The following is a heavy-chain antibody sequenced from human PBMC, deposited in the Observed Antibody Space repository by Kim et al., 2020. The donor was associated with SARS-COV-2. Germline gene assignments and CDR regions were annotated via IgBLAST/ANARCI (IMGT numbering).Heavy chain of an antibody. J-gene: IGHJ6*02. Sequence: SETLSLTCTVSGGSISSYYWSWIRQPPGKGLEWIGYIYYSGSTNYNPSLKSRVTISVDTSKNQFSLKLSSVTAADTAVYYCARFDTVTTPDYGYYYGMDVWGQGTTVTVSS. CDR1: GGSISSYY. V-gene: IGHV4-59*13. D-gene: IGHD4-17*01. CDR2: IYYSGST. CDR3: ARFDTVTTPDYGYYYGMDV.